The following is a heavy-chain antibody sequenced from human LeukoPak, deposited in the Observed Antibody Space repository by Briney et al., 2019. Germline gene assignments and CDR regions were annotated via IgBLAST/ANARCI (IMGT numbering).Heavy chain of an antibody. CDR3: ARDHYDYVWGSYRRYYFDY. CDR2: ISSSSSYI. J-gene: IGHJ4*02. CDR1: GLIFGSYS. V-gene: IGHV3-21*01. D-gene: IGHD3-16*02. Sequence: GGSLRLSCAASGLIFGSYSMNWVRQAPGKGLEWVSSISSSSSYIYYADSVKGRFTISRDNAKNSLYLQMNSLRAEDTAVYYCARDHYDYVWGSYRRYYFDYWGQGTLVTVSS.